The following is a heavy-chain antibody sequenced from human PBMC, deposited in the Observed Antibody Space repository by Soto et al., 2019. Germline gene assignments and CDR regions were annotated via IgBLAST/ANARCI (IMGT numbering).Heavy chain of an antibody. CDR2: VHDTGTT. CDR1: GGSVSSGGNY. CDR3: ARGLSSPSAAGV. D-gene: IGHD6-6*01. V-gene: IGHV4-39*01. Sequence: QLQLQESGPGLVKPSETLSLTCAVSGGSVSSGGNYWGWIRQSPGKGLEWIGSVHDTGTTHYNPSLTSRVIISVDTSKNQSSLTVNSVTAADTAVYYCARGLSSPSAAGVWGQGTLVTVSS. J-gene: IGHJ4*02.